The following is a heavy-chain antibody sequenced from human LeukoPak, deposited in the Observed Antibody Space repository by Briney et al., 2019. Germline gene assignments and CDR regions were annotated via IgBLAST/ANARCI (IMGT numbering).Heavy chain of an antibody. CDR2: IWYDGSNK. V-gene: IGHV3-33*06. CDR1: GFTFSSYG. J-gene: IGHJ1*01. CDR3: AEDRYSYAFEYFQH. D-gene: IGHD5-18*01. Sequence: GRSLRLSCAASGFTFSSYGMHWVRQAPGKGLEWVAVIWYDGSNKYYADSVKGRFTISRDNSKNTLYLQMNSLRAEDTAVYYCAEDRYSYAFEYFQHWGQGTLVTVSS.